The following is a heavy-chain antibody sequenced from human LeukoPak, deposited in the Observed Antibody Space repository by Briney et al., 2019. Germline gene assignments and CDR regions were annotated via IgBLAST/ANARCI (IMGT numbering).Heavy chain of an antibody. J-gene: IGHJ3*02. D-gene: IGHD3-10*01. CDR2: IYYSGST. CDR3: AREEGFGELFAFDI. V-gene: IGHV4-39*02. CDR1: GGSISSSSSY. Sequence: SETLSLTCTVSGGSISSSSSYWGWIRQPPGKGLEWIGSIYYSGSTYYNPSLKSRVTISVDTSKNQFSLKLSSVTAADTAVYYCAREEGFGELFAFDIWGQGTMVTVSS.